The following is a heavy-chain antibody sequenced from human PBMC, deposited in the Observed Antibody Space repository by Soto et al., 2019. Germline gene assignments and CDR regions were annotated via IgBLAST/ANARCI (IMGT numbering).Heavy chain of an antibody. D-gene: IGHD4-17*01. Sequence: ASVKVSCKASGYTFTSYGISWVRQAPGQGLEWMGWISAYNGNTNYAQKLQGRVTMTTDTSTSTAYMELRSLRSDDTAVYYCARVRPLTVTKVGLSCYYMDVWGKGTTVTVSS. CDR2: ISAYNGNT. CDR3: ARVRPLTVTKVGLSCYYMDV. J-gene: IGHJ6*03. V-gene: IGHV1-18*01. CDR1: GYTFTSYG.